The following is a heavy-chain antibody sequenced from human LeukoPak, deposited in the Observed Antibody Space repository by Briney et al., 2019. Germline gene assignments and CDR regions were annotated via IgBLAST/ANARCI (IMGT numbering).Heavy chain of an antibody. CDR2: INQDGSEN. CDR1: GFSFSDFW. D-gene: IGHD3-10*01. V-gene: IGHV3-7*01. CDR3: TKGRSNHY. J-gene: IGHJ4*02. Sequence: GGSLRLSCAASGFSFSDFWMGWVRQAPGKGLEWVANINQDGSENYYVDSVKGRFTISRDNAKKSLYLQMNSLRAEDTAVFYCTKGRSNHYWGQGTLVTVST.